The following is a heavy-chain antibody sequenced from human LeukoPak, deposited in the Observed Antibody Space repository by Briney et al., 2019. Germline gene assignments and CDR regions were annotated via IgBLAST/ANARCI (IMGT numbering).Heavy chain of an antibody. CDR2: ISGSGTST. CDR1: GITFSAYS. Sequence: GGSLRLSCAASGITFSAYSMSWVRQAPGKGLEWVSTISGSGTSTYYADSVKGRFTISRDNSKNTLYLQMNSLRAEDTAVYYCAKDFVYDDVDFWGQGTLVTVSS. D-gene: IGHD5/OR15-5a*01. CDR3: AKDFVYDDVDF. V-gene: IGHV3-23*01. J-gene: IGHJ4*02.